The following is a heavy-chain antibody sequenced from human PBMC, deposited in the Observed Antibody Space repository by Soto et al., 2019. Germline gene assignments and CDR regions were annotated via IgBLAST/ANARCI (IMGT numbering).Heavy chain of an antibody. CDR1: GYTFTSYA. J-gene: IGHJ4*02. Sequence: ASVKVSCKASGYTFTSYAMHWVRQAPGQRLEWMGWINAGNGNTKYSQKFQGRVTITRDTSASTAYMELSSLRSEDTAVYYCARGGSSGYYRTPDDYWGQGTLVTVSS. CDR3: ARGGSSGYYRTPDDY. V-gene: IGHV1-3*01. D-gene: IGHD3-22*01. CDR2: INAGNGNT.